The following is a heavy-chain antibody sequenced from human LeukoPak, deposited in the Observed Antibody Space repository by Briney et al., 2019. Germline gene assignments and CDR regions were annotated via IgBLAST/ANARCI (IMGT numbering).Heavy chain of an antibody. V-gene: IGHV4-34*01. CDR2: INHSGST. D-gene: IGHD3-22*01. CDR1: GGSFSGYY. CDR3: ARVTPVYYDSSGYYG. J-gene: IGHJ4*02. Sequence: SETLSLTCAVYGGSFSGYYWSWIRQPPGKGLEWIGEINHSGSTNYNPSLKSRVTISVDKSKNQFSLKLSSVTAADTAVYYCARVTPVYYDSSGYYGWGQGTLVTVSS.